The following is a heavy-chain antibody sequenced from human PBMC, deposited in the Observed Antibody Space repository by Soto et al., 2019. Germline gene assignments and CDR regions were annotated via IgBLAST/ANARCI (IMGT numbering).Heavy chain of an antibody. CDR1: GFTFSGYA. V-gene: IGHV3-23*01. D-gene: IGHD3-22*01. CDR2: ISGSGLTI. CDR3: AKPYYADSGGYYDGRYYFDY. J-gene: IGHJ4*02. Sequence: GGSLRLSCAVSGFTFSGYAMTWVRQAPGKGLEWVSGISGSGLTIYYADSVKGRFTISKDNSKNTLYLQMNSLGAEDTAVYYCAKPYYADSGGYYDGRYYFDYWGQGA.